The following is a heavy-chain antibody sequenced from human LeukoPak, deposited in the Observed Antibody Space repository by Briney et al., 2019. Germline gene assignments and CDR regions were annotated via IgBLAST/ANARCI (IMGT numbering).Heavy chain of an antibody. V-gene: IGHV1-46*01. D-gene: IGHD2-15*01. CDR3: ARDRIRQIVARYFDL. J-gene: IGHJ2*01. Sequence: GASVKVSCKASGYTFTSYYMHWVRQAPGQGLEWMGIINPSGGSTSYAQKFQGRVTMTRDTSTSTVYMELSSLRSEDTAVYYCARDRIRQIVARYFDLWGRGTLVTVSS. CDR1: GYTFTSYY. CDR2: INPSGGST.